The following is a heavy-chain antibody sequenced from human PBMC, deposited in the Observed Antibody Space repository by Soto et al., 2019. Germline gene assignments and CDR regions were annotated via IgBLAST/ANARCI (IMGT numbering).Heavy chain of an antibody. CDR3: ARRLEVRYDAFDI. Sequence: SETLSLTCTVSGGSISSSSYYWGWIRQPPGKGLEWIGSIYYSGSTYYNPSLKSRVTISVDTSKNQFSLKLSSVTAADTAVYYFARRLEVRYDAFDIWGQGTMVTVSS. D-gene: IGHD3-10*01. CDR2: IYYSGST. J-gene: IGHJ3*02. CDR1: GGSISSSSYY. V-gene: IGHV4-39*01.